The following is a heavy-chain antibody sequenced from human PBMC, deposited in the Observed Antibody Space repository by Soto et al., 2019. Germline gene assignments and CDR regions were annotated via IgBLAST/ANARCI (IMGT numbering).Heavy chain of an antibody. Sequence: ASVKVSCKASGYTFTSYDIDWVRQATGQGLEWMGWMNPNSGNTGYAQKFQGRVTMTRNTSISTAYMELSSLRSEDTAVYYCARYYDFWSGYYTGGDYYYYMDVWGKGTTVTVSS. D-gene: IGHD3-3*01. J-gene: IGHJ6*03. CDR1: GYTFTSYD. V-gene: IGHV1-8*01. CDR3: ARYYDFWSGYYTGGDYYYYMDV. CDR2: MNPNSGNT.